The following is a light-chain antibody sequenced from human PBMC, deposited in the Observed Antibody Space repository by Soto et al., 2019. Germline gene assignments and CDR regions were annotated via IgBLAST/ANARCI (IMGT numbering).Light chain of an antibody. CDR3: SSFTSRFTFV. Sequence: QSALTQPASVSGSPGQSIAISCTGTRSDVGAYNYVSWYQQLPGKAPKLMISEVTNRPSGVSDRFSGSKSGNTASLTISGLQAEDEADYYCSSFTSRFTFVFGTGTKLTVL. J-gene: IGLJ1*01. CDR2: EVT. V-gene: IGLV2-14*01. CDR1: RSDVGAYNY.